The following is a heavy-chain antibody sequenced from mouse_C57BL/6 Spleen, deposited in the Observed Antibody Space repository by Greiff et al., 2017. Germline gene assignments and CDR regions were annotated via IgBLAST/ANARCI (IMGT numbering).Heavy chain of an antibody. CDR2: IDPSDSET. CDR3: ARSGGYFDV. CDR1: GYTFTSYW. V-gene: IGHV1-52*01. Sequence: VQLQQPGAELVRPGSSVKLSCKASGYTFTSYWMHWVKQRPIQGLEWIGNIDPSDSETHSNQKFKDKATLTVDKSSSTAYMQLSSLTSEDSAVYYCARSGGYFDVWGTGTTVTVSS. D-gene: IGHD3-1*01. J-gene: IGHJ1*03.